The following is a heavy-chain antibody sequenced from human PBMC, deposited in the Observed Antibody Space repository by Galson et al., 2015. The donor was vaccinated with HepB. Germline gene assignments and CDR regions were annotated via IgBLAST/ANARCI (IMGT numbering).Heavy chain of an antibody. CDR3: ARHGFGSEDNV. V-gene: IGHV4-59*08. J-gene: IGHJ4*02. Sequence: SETLSLTCTVSGASVTGYYWSWIRQPPGKGLQWIGYIYYDGNTNYNPSLKSRVTMSVDTCKNQFSLNLRSVTATDTAVYYCARHGFGSEDNVWGQGTLVAVSS. CDR2: IYYDGNT. CDR1: GASVTGYY. D-gene: IGHD3-10*01.